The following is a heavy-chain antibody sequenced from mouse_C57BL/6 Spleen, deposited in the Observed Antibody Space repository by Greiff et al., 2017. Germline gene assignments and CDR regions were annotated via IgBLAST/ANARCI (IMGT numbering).Heavy chain of an antibody. Sequence: QVQLQQSGAELVKPGASVKISCKASGYAFSSYWMNWVKQRPGKGLAWIGQIYPGDGDTNYNGKFKGKATLTADKSSSTAYMQLSSLTSEDSAVYFCARRYDGDYVRYFDVWGTGTTVTVSS. V-gene: IGHV1-80*01. CDR1: GYAFSSYW. CDR2: IYPGDGDT. J-gene: IGHJ1*03. CDR3: ARRYDGDYVRYFDV. D-gene: IGHD2-3*01.